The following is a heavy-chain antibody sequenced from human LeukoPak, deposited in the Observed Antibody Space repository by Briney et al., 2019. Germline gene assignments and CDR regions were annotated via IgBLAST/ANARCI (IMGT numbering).Heavy chain of an antibody. V-gene: IGHV3-74*01. CDR1: GFTFSSYG. CDR2: INTDGSSL. Sequence: GGSLRLSCAASGFTFSSYGMHWVRQAPGKGLVWVSRINTDGSSLSYVDSVKGRFTISRDNAKNTLYLQMNSLRVEDTAVYYCARVRSYGSGTPLRYYYYMDVWGKGTTVTISS. CDR3: ARVRSYGSGTPLRYYYYMDV. J-gene: IGHJ6*03. D-gene: IGHD3-10*01.